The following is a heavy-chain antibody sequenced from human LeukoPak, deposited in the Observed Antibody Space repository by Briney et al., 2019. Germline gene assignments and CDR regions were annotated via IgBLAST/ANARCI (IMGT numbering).Heavy chain of an antibody. CDR3: ARSSPPGYSSGWYLFGY. J-gene: IGHJ4*02. CDR1: GDSVSSGSYY. CDR2: IYYSGST. D-gene: IGHD6-19*01. V-gene: IGHV4-61*01. Sequence: SETLSLTCTVSGDSVSSGSYYWSWIRQPPGKGLERIWYIYYSGSTNYNPSHKSRVTISVDSSKNQFSLKLSSVTAADTAVYYCARSSPPGYSSGWYLFGYWGQGTLVTVSS.